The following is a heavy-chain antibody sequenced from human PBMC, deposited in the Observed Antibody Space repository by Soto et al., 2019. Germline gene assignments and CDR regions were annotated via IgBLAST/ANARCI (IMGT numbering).Heavy chain of an antibody. V-gene: IGHV1-58*01. CDR1: GFTFTSCA. D-gene: IGHD1-26*01. Sequence: GASVKVSCKASGFTFTSCAVRWVRQARGQRLEWIGWIVVGSGNTNYAQKFQERVTITRDMSTSTAYMELSSLRSEDTAVYYCAADAIVGATSHWGQGTLVTVSS. CDR3: AADAIVGATSH. CDR2: IVVGSGNT. J-gene: IGHJ4*02.